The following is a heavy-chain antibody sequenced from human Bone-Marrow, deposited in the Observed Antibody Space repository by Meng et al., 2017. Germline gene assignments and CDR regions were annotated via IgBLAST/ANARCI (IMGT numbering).Heavy chain of an antibody. J-gene: IGHJ4*02. CDR2: IYYSGSS. D-gene: IGHD3-22*01. Sequence: LQLQESGPGLVKPSETLSLTCTVSGGSISSSSYYWGWIRQPPGKGLEWIGSIYYSGSSYYNPSLKSRVTISVDTSKNQFSLKLSSVTAADTAVYYCASQFWSEYYDSSGRFDYWGQGTLVTVSS. CDR3: ASQFWSEYYDSSGRFDY. CDR1: GGSISSSSYY. V-gene: IGHV4-39*01.